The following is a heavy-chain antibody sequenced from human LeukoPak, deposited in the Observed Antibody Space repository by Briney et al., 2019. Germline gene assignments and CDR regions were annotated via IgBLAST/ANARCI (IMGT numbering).Heavy chain of an antibody. CDR3: ARGGYCSSTSCYGDDAFDI. Sequence: ASVKVSCKASGYTFTSYDINWVRQATGQGLEWMGWMNPNSGNTGYAQKFQGRVTMTRNTSISTAYMELSSLRSEDTAMYYCARGGYCSSTSCYGDDAFDIWGQGTMVTVSS. D-gene: IGHD2-2*01. CDR1: GYTFTSYD. J-gene: IGHJ3*02. V-gene: IGHV1-8*01. CDR2: MNPNSGNT.